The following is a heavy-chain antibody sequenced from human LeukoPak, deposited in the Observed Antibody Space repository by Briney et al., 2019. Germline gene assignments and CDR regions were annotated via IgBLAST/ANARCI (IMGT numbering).Heavy chain of an antibody. D-gene: IGHD2-2*01. CDR2: IYASGST. J-gene: IGHJ6*03. CDR1: GGSFSSYS. V-gene: IGHV4-4*07. CDR3: AGGDTYCSSTSCEDYYYYYYMDV. Sequence: PSETLSLTCTASGGSFSSYSWSWIRQPAGKGLQWIGRIYASGSTNYNPSLKSRVTMSVDTSKNQFSLKLSSVTAADTAVYYCAGGDTYCSSTSCEDYYYYYYMDVWGKGTTVTVSS.